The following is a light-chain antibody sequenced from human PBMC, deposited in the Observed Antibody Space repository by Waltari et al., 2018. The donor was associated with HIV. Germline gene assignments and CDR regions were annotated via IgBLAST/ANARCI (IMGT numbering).Light chain of an antibody. CDR3: QSYDSSLSAWV. Sequence: QSVLTQPPSLSRAPAQTVTISCTGTSPTIAAASHVPSYQQLPGTAPKLLIYGNTIRPSGVPDRFSGSKSGTSASLAITGLQADDEADYYCQSYDSSLSAWVFGGGTKLTVL. CDR2: GNT. J-gene: IGLJ3*02. V-gene: IGLV1-40*01. CDR1: SPTIAAASH.